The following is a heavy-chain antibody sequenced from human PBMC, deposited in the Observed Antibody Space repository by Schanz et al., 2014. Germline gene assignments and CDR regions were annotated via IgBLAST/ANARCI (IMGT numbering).Heavy chain of an antibody. V-gene: IGHV7-4-1*01. CDR3: TTETIAMAGTFSI. Sequence: QVQLVQSGAEVKKPGASVKVSCKASGYTFTGYYMHWVRQAPGQGLEWVGWINTNTGNPTYAQGFTGRFVFSLDTSVSPAYLQLRSLQAEDTAAYYCTTETIAMAGTFSIWGQGTLVTVSS. J-gene: IGHJ4*02. CDR1: GYTFTGYY. D-gene: IGHD6-19*01. CDR2: INTNTGNP.